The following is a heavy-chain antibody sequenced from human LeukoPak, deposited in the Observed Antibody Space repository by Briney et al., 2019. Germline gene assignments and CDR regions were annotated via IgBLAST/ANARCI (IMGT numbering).Heavy chain of an antibody. CDR1: GFTFDDYA. J-gene: IGHJ6*02. CDR3: ARSPYYYYGMDV. Sequence: GRSLRLSCAASGFTFDDYAMHWVRQAPGKGLEWVSYISSSGSTIYYADSVKGRFTISRDNAKNSLYLQMNSLRAEDTAVYYCARSPYYYYGMDVWGQGTTVTVSS. CDR2: ISSSGSTI. V-gene: IGHV3-11*01. D-gene: IGHD1-26*01.